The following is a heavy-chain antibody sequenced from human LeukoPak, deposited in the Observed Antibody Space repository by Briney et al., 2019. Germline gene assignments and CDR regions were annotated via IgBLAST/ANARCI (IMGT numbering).Heavy chain of an antibody. CDR1: GGSITSGSYF. J-gene: IGHJ4*02. CDR3: ARHLAVAGTL. D-gene: IGHD6-19*01. Sequence: SETLSLTCSVSGGSITSGSYFWGWIRQPPGKGLEWIGSMYYSGSTYYSPSLKSRVTISVDTSNNQFSLKLSSVTAADTAVYHCARHLAVAGTLWGQGTLVTVSS. CDR2: MYYSGST. V-gene: IGHV4-39*01.